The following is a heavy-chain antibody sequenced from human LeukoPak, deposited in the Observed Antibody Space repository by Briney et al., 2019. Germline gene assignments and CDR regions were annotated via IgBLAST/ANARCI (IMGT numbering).Heavy chain of an antibody. CDR2: IYTSGST. Sequence: SETLSLTCTVSGGSISSGSYYWSWIRQLAGKGLEWIGRIYTSGSTNYNPSLKSRVTISVDTSKNQFSLKLSSVTAADTAVYYCARAPATVVTAGGAFDIWGQGTMVTVSS. D-gene: IGHD4-23*01. CDR1: GGSISSGSYY. J-gene: IGHJ3*02. CDR3: ARAPATVVTAGGAFDI. V-gene: IGHV4-61*02.